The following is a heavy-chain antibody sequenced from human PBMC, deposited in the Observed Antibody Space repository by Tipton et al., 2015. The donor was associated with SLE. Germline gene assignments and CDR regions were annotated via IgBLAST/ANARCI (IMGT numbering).Heavy chain of an antibody. J-gene: IGHJ3*02. CDR1: GGSISSSSYY. CDR2: IYHSGST. Sequence: TLSLTCTVSGGSISSSSYYWGWIRQPPGKGLEWIGYIYHSGSTYYNPSLKSRVTISVDRSKNQFSLKLSSVTAADTAVYYCARDSTMLRGTAFDIWGQGTMVTVSS. V-gene: IGHV4-39*07. D-gene: IGHD3-10*01. CDR3: ARDSTMLRGTAFDI.